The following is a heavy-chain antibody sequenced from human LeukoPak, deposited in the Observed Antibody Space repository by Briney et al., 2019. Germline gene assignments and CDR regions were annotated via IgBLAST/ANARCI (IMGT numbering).Heavy chain of an antibody. CDR2: MNPNSGNT. J-gene: IGHJ6*03. CDR3: ARAGYNWNYVGGYYYYYMDV. CDR1: GGTFSSYA. D-gene: IGHD1-7*01. Sequence: ASVKVSCKASGGTFSSYAINWVRQATGQGLEWMGWMNPNSGNTGYAQKFQGRVTMTRNTSISTAYMELSSLRSEDTAVYYCARAGYNWNYVGGYYYYYMDVWGKGTTVTVSS. V-gene: IGHV1-8*02.